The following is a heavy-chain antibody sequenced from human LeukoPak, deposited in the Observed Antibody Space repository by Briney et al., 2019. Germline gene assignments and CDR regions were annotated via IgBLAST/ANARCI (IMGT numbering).Heavy chain of an antibody. CDR2: IKQGGSQK. CDR3: ARGPNFGDYVDFLDS. D-gene: IGHD4-17*01. J-gene: IGHJ4*02. V-gene: IGHV3-7*01. Sequence: PGGSLRLSCEASGFTFSDHWMTWVRQAAGKGPEWLANIKQGGSQKYYVDSVKGRFTISRDDVKSTLFLQMNNLRAEDSALYYCARGPNFGDYVDFLDSWGQGTLVTVSS. CDR1: GFTFSDHW.